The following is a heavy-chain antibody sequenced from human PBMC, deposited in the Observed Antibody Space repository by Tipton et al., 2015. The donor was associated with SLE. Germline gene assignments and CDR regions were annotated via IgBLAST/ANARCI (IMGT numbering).Heavy chain of an antibody. CDR3: ARETAQSLWFGGIEYYWFDS. CDR2: IFYSGNT. J-gene: IGHJ5*01. CDR1: AGSVSSFY. D-gene: IGHD3-10*01. Sequence: TLSLTCTVSAGSVSSFYWSWIRQPPGKELEWIGYIFYSGNTKENPSLQSRVTMSVDTSKNQFSLQLSSGSAADTAVYYCARETAQSLWFGGIEYYWFDSWGPGTVVTVSS. V-gene: IGHV4-59*02.